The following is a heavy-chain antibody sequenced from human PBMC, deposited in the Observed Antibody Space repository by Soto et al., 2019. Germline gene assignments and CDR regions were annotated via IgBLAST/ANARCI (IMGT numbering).Heavy chain of an antibody. CDR2: IWHDGSNK. CDR1: GFTFSSYG. CDR3: ARAQYSGSYIRMDV. Sequence: QVQLVESGGGVVQPGRSLRLSCAASGFTFSSYGMHWVRQAPGKGLEWVAVIWHDGSNKYYADFVKGRFTISRDNSKNTLYLQMNSLRAEDTAVYYCARAQYSGSYIRMDVWGRGTTVTVSS. D-gene: IGHD1-26*01. V-gene: IGHV3-33*01. J-gene: IGHJ6*02.